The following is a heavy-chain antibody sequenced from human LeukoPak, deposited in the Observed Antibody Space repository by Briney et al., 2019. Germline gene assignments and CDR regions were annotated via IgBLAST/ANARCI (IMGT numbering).Heavy chain of an antibody. CDR3: ARDLKTSGWYGDFDY. CDR1: GFTVSSNY. J-gene: IGHJ4*02. V-gene: IGHV3-53*01. Sequence: GGSLRLSCVASGFTVSSNYMSWVRQAPGKGLEWVSAIFSGGSTFYADSVTGRFTISRDNSKNTVYLEMNSLRAEDTAVYYCARDLKTSGWYGDFDYWGQGTLVTVSS. D-gene: IGHD6-19*01. CDR2: IFSGGST.